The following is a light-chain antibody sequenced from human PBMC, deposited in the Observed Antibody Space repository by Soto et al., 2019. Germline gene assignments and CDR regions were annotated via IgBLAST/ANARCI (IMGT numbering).Light chain of an antibody. CDR3: QQYGSSPPLT. CDR2: GAS. J-gene: IGKJ4*01. CDR1: QSVSSSY. V-gene: IGKV3-20*01. Sequence: EIVLTQSPGTLSLSPGERATLSCSASQSVSSSYLAWYQRKPGQAPRLLIYGASSRPTGIPDRFSGSGSGTDFTLTISRLEPEDFAVYYCQQYGSSPPLTFGGGTKVEIK.